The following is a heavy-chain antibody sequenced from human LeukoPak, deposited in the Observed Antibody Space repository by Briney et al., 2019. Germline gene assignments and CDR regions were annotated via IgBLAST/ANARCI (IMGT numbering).Heavy chain of an antibody. CDR1: GFTFSSYE. J-gene: IGHJ4*02. CDR2: ISSSGSTI. CDR3: ASLRYHYDSSGYLD. Sequence: GGSLRHSCAASGFTFSSYEMNWVRQAPGKGLEWVSYISSSGSTIYYADSVKGRFTISRDNAKNSLYLQMNSLRAEDTAVYYCASLRYHYDSSGYLDWGQGTLVTVSS. D-gene: IGHD3-22*01. V-gene: IGHV3-48*03.